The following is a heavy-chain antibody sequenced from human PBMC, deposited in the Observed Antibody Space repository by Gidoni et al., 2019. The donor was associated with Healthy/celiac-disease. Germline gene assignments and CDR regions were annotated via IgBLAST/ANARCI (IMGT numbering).Heavy chain of an antibody. V-gene: IGHV3-23*01. CDR1: GLTFSSYA. D-gene: IGHD6-19*01. Sequence: EVQLLESGGGLVQPGGSLRLSCAASGLTFSSYAMSWVRQAPGKGLEWVSAISGSGGSTYYADSVKGRFTISRDNSKNTLYLQMNSLRAEDTAVYYCAKGRAVAEAFDIWGQGTMVTVSS. J-gene: IGHJ3*02. CDR2: ISGSGGST. CDR3: AKGRAVAEAFDI.